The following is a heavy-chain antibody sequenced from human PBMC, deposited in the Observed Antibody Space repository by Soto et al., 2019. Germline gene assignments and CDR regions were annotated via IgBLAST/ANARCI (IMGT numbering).Heavy chain of an antibody. D-gene: IGHD3-10*02. CDR1: GFTFSSYA. V-gene: IGHV3-23*01. J-gene: IGHJ4*02. CDR3: ARRYALFGELLFDY. Sequence: GGSLRLSCAASGFTFSSYAMSWVRQAPGKGLEWVSAISGSGGSTYYADSVKGRFTISRDNSKNTLYLQMNSLRAEDTAVYYCARRYALFGELLFDYWGQGTLVTVSS. CDR2: ISGSGGST.